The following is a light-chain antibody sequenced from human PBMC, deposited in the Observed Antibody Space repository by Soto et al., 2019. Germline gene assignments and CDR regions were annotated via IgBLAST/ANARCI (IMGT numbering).Light chain of an antibody. CDR1: SSNIGAGYD. V-gene: IGLV1-40*01. Sequence: QAVVTQPPSVSGAPGQRVTISCTGSSSNIGAGYDVHWYQQLPGTAPKLLIYGNSNRPSGVPDRFSGFKSGTSASLAITGLQAEDEADYYCQSYDSSLSGWVFGGGTQLTVL. CDR3: QSYDSSLSGWV. J-gene: IGLJ3*02. CDR2: GNS.